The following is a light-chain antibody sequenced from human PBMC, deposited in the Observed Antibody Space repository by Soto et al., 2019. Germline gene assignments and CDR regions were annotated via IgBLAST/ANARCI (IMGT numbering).Light chain of an antibody. V-gene: IGKV1-33*01. J-gene: IGKJ5*01. Sequence: DIQMTQSPSSLSASVGDRVIITCQASQNINNYLNLYQQKPGRAPKLLIYDASNLEAGVPSRFRGSGSGTDFTFTISRLQPEDIATYYCQQYENLPTFGQGTRLEIK. CDR3: QQYENLPT. CDR2: DAS. CDR1: QNINNY.